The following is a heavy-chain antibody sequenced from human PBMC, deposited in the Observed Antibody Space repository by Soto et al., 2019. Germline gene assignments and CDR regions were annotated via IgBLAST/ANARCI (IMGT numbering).Heavy chain of an antibody. J-gene: IGHJ4*02. CDR1: SVSNAW. CDR3: STGGYYFDY. V-gene: IGHV3-15*07. D-gene: IGHD2-15*01. Sequence: SVSNAWMNWVRQAPGQGLEWVGRIKSKYDGGTTDYAAPEKGRFTISREDSKSTVYLQMNSLEIEDTAVYYCSTGGYYFDYWGQGTVVTASS. CDR2: IKSKYDGGTT.